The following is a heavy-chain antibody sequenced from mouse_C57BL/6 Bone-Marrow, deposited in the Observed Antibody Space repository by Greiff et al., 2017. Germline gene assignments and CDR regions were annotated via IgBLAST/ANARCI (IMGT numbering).Heavy chain of an antibody. CDR1: GYTFTDYY. CDR3: AREEDYYGSSYDY. CDR2: INPNNGGT. D-gene: IGHD1-1*01. J-gene: IGHJ2*01. V-gene: IGHV1-26*01. Sequence: EVQLQQSGPELVKPGASVKISCKASGYTFTDYYMNWVKQSHGKSLEWIGDINPNNGGTSYNQKFKGKATLTVDKSSSTAYMERRSLTSEDSAVYYCAREEDYYGSSYDYWGQGTTLTVSS.